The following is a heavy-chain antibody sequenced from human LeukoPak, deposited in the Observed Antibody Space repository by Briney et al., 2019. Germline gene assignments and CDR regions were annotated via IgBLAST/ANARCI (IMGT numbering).Heavy chain of an antibody. CDR1: GFTFSDYY. Sequence: GGSVRLSCAASGFTFSDYYMSWIRQAPGKGLEWVSYISSSSSYTNYADSVKGRFTISRDNAKNSLYLQMNSLRAEDTAVYYCARDLGYYGSGSYDYWGQGTLVTVSS. V-gene: IGHV3-11*06. CDR3: ARDLGYYGSGSYDY. J-gene: IGHJ4*02. D-gene: IGHD3-10*01. CDR2: ISSSSSYT.